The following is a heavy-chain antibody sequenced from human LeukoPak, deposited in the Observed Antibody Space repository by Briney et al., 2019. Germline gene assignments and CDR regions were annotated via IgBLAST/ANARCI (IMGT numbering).Heavy chain of an antibody. J-gene: IGHJ4*02. V-gene: IGHV3-23*01. CDR3: AKGFSTHYEY. CDR2: ISGSGGST. D-gene: IGHD5/OR15-5a*01. Sequence: GGSLRLSCAASGFTFSTYAMSWVRQAPGKGLEWVSGISGSGGSTYYADSVKGRFTISRDNSKNTLFLQMNSLSAEDTAVYYCAKGFSTHYEYWGQGTLVTVPS. CDR1: GFTFSTYA.